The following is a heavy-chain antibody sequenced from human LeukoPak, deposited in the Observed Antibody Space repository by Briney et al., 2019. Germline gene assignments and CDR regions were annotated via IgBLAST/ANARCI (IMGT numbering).Heavy chain of an antibody. D-gene: IGHD3-22*01. CDR3: ARGLYYDSSGNSRRLVAFDI. Sequence: ASVKVSCKSSGGTFSSYAISWVRQAPAQGLEWMGRIIPILGIANYAQKFQGRVTITADKSTSTAYMELSSLRSEDTAVYYCARGLYYDSSGNSRRLVAFDIWGQGTMVTVSS. CDR2: IIPILGIA. J-gene: IGHJ3*02. V-gene: IGHV1-69*04. CDR1: GGTFSSYA.